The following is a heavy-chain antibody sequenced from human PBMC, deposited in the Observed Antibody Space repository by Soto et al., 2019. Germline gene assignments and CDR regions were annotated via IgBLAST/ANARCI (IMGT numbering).Heavy chain of an antibody. J-gene: IGHJ6*02. V-gene: IGHV6-1*01. Sequence: SQTLSLTCAIFGDSVSSKSVAWNWIRQSPSRGLEWLGRTYYRSKWYDDYAVSVKSRIIINPDTSKNQFSLQLNSVTPEDTAVYYCARDKKGYYYGMDVWGQGTTVTVSS. CDR1: GDSVSSKSVA. CDR3: ARDKKGYYYGMDV. CDR2: TYYRSKWYD.